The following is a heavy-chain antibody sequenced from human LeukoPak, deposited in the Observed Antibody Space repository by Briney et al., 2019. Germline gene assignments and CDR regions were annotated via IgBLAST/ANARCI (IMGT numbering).Heavy chain of an antibody. Sequence: SETLSLTCTVSGGSISGYYGSWIRQPPGKGLEWIGYIHYSGSTSYSPSLKSRVTISVDTSKMQFSLKLNSVTAADTAVYYCARYAADGRNLEYWGQGKLVTVSS. CDR1: GGSISGYY. CDR2: IHYSGST. CDR3: ARYAADGRNLEY. J-gene: IGHJ4*02. D-gene: IGHD6-13*01. V-gene: IGHV4-59*01.